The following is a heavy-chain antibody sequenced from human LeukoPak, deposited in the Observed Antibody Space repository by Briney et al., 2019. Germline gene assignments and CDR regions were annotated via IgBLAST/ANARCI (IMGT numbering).Heavy chain of an antibody. CDR1: GFTFTNYA. D-gene: IGHD5-24*01. J-gene: IGHJ4*02. CDR2: ISGSGDFT. CDR3: AKDGARDGYNYPDY. Sequence: GGSLRLSCAASGFTFTNYAMSWVRQVPGKGLEWVSDISGSGDFTYYADSVKGRFTISRDKSKNTLYLQMNSLRAEDTAVYYCAKDGARDGYNYPDYWGQGTLVTVSS. V-gene: IGHV3-23*01.